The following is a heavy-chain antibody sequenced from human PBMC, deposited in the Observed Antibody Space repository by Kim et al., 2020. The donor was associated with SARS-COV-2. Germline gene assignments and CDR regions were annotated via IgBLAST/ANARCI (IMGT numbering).Heavy chain of an antibody. CDR2: IFPGDSET. CDR3: ARVVGGNRRFDI. V-gene: IGHV5-51*01. Sequence: GESLKISCKGSGYTFSNFWIGWVRQMPEKGLEWMGIIFPGDSETRYSPSFEGQVSISADESISTAYLQWNSLKASDSAIYYCARVVGGNRRFDIWGQGTMVTVSP. J-gene: IGHJ3*02. D-gene: IGHD1-26*01. CDR1: GYTFSNFW.